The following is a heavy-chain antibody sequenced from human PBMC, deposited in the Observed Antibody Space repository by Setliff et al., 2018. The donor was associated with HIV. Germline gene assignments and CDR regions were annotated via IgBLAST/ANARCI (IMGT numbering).Heavy chain of an antibody. J-gene: IGHJ3*02. Sequence: GASVKVSCKASGYTFTNYYMHWVRQAPGQGLEWMGVINPHGGSTNYAQKLQGRVTMTRNTSIATAYMELSNLRSEDTAVYYCARGRSRAKDAFDIWGQGTMVTVSS. D-gene: IGHD6-13*01. CDR2: INPHGGST. CDR3: ARGRSRAKDAFDI. V-gene: IGHV1-46*01. CDR1: GYTFTNYY.